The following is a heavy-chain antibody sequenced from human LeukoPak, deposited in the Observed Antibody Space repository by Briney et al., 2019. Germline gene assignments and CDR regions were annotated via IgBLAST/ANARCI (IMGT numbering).Heavy chain of an antibody. CDR1: GFTFSSYT. Sequence: GGSLRLSCAASGFTFSSYTMSWVRQAPGKGLEWVSYISSSSSYIYYADSVKGRFTISRDNAENSLYLQMNSLSAEDTAVYYCARGSEGYCSGGGCYYGMDVWGQGTTVTVSS. V-gene: IGHV3-21*01. D-gene: IGHD2-15*01. J-gene: IGHJ6*01. CDR2: ISSSSSYI. CDR3: ARGSEGYCSGGGCYYGMDV.